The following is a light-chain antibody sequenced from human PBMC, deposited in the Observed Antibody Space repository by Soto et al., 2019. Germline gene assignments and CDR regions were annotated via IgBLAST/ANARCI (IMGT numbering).Light chain of an antibody. CDR1: QGVSTW. CDR3: QQANSFPLT. J-gene: IGKJ4*01. Sequence: DIQLTQSPSSVSASVGDRVTITCRASQGVSTWLAWYQQKPGKAPKLLIYAASGLQSGVPSRFSGSGSGTDFTLAISSLDPEDVATYFCQQANSFPLTFGGGTRVEIK. V-gene: IGKV1D-12*01. CDR2: AAS.